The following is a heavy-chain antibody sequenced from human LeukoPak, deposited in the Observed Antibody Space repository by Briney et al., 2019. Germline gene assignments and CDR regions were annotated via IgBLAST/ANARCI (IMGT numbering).Heavy chain of an antibody. CDR2: ISGGGLNT. D-gene: IGHD3-22*01. V-gene: IGHV3-23*01. J-gene: IGHJ4*02. Sequence: GGSLRLSCVPSGFTVSSYPMSWVRQAAGKGLEWLASISGGGLNTYYADSVKGRFTISRDESKNTLYLQINSLRAEDTAVYYCAKSVGYHSDRSGYYWLGTFDSWGQGTLVTVSS. CDR3: AKSVGYHSDRSGYYWLGTFDS. CDR1: GFTVSSYP.